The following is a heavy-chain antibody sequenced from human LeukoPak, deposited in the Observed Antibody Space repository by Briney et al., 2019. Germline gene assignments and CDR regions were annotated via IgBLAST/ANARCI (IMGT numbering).Heavy chain of an antibody. CDR2: ISAYNGNT. V-gene: IGHV1-18*01. D-gene: IGHD2-2*01. Sequence: ASVKVSCKASGYTFTSYGISWVRQAPGQGLEWMGWISAYNGNTNYAQKLQGRVTMTTDTSTSTAYMELSSLRSEDTAVYYCARGLRYCSSTSCYPPGYWGQGTLVTVSS. CDR1: GYTFTSYG. CDR3: ARGLRYCSSTSCYPPGY. J-gene: IGHJ4*02.